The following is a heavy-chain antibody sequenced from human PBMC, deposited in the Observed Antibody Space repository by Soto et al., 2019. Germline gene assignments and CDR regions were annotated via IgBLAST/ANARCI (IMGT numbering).Heavy chain of an antibody. CDR1: GFTFSSYA. Sequence: GGSLRLSCAASGFTFSSYAMSWVRQAPGKGLEWVSAISGSGGSTYYADSVKGRFTISRDNSKNTLYLQMNSLRAEDTAVYYCAKGSAKISSQPGAFDIWGQGTMFPVSS. CDR3: AKGSAKISSQPGAFDI. J-gene: IGHJ3*02. V-gene: IGHV3-23*01. CDR2: ISGSGGST. D-gene: IGHD3-3*02.